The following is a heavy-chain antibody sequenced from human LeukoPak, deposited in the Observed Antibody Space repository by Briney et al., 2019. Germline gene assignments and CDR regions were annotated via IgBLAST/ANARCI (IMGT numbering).Heavy chain of an antibody. J-gene: IGHJ4*02. CDR2: ISGSGGST. CDR1: GFTFSSYA. Sequence: GGSLRLSCAASGFTFSSYAMSWVRQAPGKGLEWVSAISGSGGSTYCADPVKGRFTISRDNSKNTLYLQMNSLRAEHTAVYYCAKDRVKMTTVTTVDYWRQGTLITVSS. D-gene: IGHD4-17*01. CDR3: AKDRVKMTTVTTVDY. V-gene: IGHV3-23*01.